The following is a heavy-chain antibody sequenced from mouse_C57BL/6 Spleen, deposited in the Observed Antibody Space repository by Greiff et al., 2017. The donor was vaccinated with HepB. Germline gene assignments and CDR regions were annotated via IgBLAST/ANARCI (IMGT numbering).Heavy chain of an antibody. V-gene: IGHV7-1*01. J-gene: IGHJ3*01. Sequence: EVKVVESGGGLVQSGRSLRLSCATSGFTFSDFYMEWVRQAPGKGLEWIAASRNKANDYTTEYSASVKGRFIVSRDTSQSILYLQMNALRAEDTAIYYCARDAYSNYEEAWFAYWGQGTLVTVSA. CDR1: GFTFSDFY. CDR3: ARDAYSNYEEAWFAY. D-gene: IGHD2-5*01. CDR2: SRNKANDYTT.